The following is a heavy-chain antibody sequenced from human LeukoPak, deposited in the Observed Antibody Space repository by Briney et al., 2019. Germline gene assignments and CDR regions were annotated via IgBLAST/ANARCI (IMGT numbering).Heavy chain of an antibody. Sequence: ASVKVSCKASGYTFTGYYMHWVRQAPGQGLEWMGWINPNSGGTNYAQKFQGWVTMTRDTSISTAYMELSRLRSDDTAVYYCARAIDYGGNSHYYYDMDVWGQGTTVTVSS. CDR1: GYTFTGYY. CDR3: ARAIDYGGNSHYYYDMDV. V-gene: IGHV1-2*04. J-gene: IGHJ6*02. D-gene: IGHD4-23*01. CDR2: INPNSGGT.